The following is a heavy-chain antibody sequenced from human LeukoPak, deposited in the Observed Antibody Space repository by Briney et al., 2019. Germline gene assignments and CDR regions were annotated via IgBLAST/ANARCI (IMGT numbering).Heavy chain of an antibody. Sequence: PGGSLRLSCAASGFTFSSYWMSWVRQAPGKGLEWVANIKQDGSEKYYVDSVKGRFTISRDNAKNSLYLQMNSLRAEDTAVYYCARGPLWFGELLKYYFDYWGQGTLVTVSS. CDR1: GFTFSSYW. CDR2: IKQDGSEK. D-gene: IGHD3-10*01. V-gene: IGHV3-7*01. CDR3: ARGPLWFGELLKYYFDY. J-gene: IGHJ4*02.